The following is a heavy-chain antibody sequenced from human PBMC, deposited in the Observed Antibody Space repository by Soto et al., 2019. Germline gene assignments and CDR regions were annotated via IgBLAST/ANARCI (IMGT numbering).Heavy chain of an antibody. Sequence: QVQLQESGPGLVEPSGTLSLTCAVSGDSISSSHWWSWVRQPPGKGLEWIGEIFHSGTTKYNPSLESRVTMSVDKSNNQLSLQLRSVTAADTAVYYCARQLERGDLPEGLEDWGQGTLATVSS. CDR3: ARQLERGDLPEGLED. J-gene: IGHJ4*02. V-gene: IGHV4-4*02. CDR1: GDSISSSHW. D-gene: IGHD1-1*01. CDR2: IFHSGTT.